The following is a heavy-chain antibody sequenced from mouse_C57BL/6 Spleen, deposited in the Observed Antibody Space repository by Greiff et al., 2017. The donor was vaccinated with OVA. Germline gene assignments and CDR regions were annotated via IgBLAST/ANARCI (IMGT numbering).Heavy chain of an antibody. Sequence: QVQLQQPGAELVRPGSSVKLSCKASGYTFTSYWMDWVKQRPGQGLEWIGNIYPSDSETHYNQKFKDKATLTVDKSSSTAYMQLSSLTSEDSAVYYCARLRLPFYAMDYWGQGTSVTVSS. V-gene: IGHV1-61*01. J-gene: IGHJ4*01. CDR2: IYPSDSET. CDR1: GYTFTSYW. CDR3: ARLRLPFYAMDY.